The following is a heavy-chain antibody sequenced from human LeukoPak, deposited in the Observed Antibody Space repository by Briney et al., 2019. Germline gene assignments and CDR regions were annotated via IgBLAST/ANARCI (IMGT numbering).Heavy chain of an antibody. CDR3: ARDGSGYSYGTFDY. Sequence: SETLSLTCTVSGYSISSGYYWGWIRQPPGKGLEWIGSFYDSGNTYYNPSLKSRVTMSVDTSKNQFSLKLSSVTAADTAVYYCARDGSGYSYGTFDYWGQGTLVTVSS. CDR2: FYDSGNT. D-gene: IGHD5-18*01. V-gene: IGHV4-38-2*02. J-gene: IGHJ4*02. CDR1: GYSISSGYY.